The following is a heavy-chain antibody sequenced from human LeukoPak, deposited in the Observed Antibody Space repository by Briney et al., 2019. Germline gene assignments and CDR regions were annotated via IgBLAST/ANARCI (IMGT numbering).Heavy chain of an antibody. D-gene: IGHD3-16*01. Sequence: SETLSLTCTVSGGSISSSSYYWGWIRQPPGKGLEWIGSIYYSGSTYYNPSLKSRVTISVDTSKNQFSLKLSSVTAAGTAVYYCARSVGPGGGYYFDYWGQGTLVTVSS. CDR1: GGSISSSSYY. CDR3: ARSVGPGGGYYFDY. CDR2: IYYSGST. J-gene: IGHJ4*02. V-gene: IGHV4-39*07.